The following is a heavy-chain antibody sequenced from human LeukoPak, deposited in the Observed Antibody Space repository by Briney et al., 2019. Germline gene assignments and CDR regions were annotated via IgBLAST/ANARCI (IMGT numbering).Heavy chain of an antibody. J-gene: IGHJ4*02. V-gene: IGHV3-23*01. CDR1: GFTFSKYA. CDR3: ARDSSVPYGITD. D-gene: IGHD4-17*01. CDR2: ISGSDGNT. Sequence: SGGSLRLSCAASGFTFSKYAMSWVRQAPGKGLERVSAISGSDGNTFYADSVKGRITISRDNSKNTLSLQMNNLRAEDTALYYCARDSSVPYGITDWGQGTLVTVSS.